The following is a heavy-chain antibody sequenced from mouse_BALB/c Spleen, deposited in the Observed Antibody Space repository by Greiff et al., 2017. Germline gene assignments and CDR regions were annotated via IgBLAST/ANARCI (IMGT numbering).Heavy chain of an antibody. J-gene: IGHJ4*01. D-gene: IGHD1-2*01. Sequence: QVQLQQSGAELVKPGASVKLSCKASGYTFTSTYMYWVKQRPGQGLEWIGGINPSNGGTNFNEKFKSKATLPVDKSSSTAYMQLSSLTSEDSAVFYSTRALDYGLYYYAIDYWGQGTSVTVSS. V-gene: IGHV1S81*02. CDR3: TRALDYGLYYYAIDY. CDR2: INPSNGGT. CDR1: GYTFTSTY.